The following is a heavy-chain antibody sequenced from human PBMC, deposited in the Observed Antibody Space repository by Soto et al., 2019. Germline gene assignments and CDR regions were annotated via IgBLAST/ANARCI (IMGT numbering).Heavy chain of an antibody. CDR2: IDNSGGIT. Sequence: GGSLRLSCAASGFTFSTYAMSWVRQAPGKGLEWVSTIDNSGGITYYADSVKGRFTISRDNSKNTLYLQMNSLRAEDSAVYYCAKGGYNYGFLFDCWGQGTLVTVSS. CDR1: GFTFSTYA. J-gene: IGHJ4*02. V-gene: IGHV3-23*05. CDR3: AKGGYNYGFLFDC. D-gene: IGHD5-18*01.